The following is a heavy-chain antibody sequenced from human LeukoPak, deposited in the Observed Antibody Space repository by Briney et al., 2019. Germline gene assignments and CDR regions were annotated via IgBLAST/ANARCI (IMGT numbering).Heavy chain of an antibody. D-gene: IGHD6-6*01. CDR3: TRSLYSSRSGDFDL. J-gene: IGHJ3*01. Sequence: PGGSLRLSCAASGFMFSAYRMNWVRQVPGRGLEWISDISSTGSTIYYGESMKGRFTISRDNAKKSLHLQMNSLRAEDTAVYYCTRSLYSSRSGDFDLWGQGTMVTVSA. CDR2: ISSTGSTI. V-gene: IGHV3-48*01. CDR1: GFMFSAYR.